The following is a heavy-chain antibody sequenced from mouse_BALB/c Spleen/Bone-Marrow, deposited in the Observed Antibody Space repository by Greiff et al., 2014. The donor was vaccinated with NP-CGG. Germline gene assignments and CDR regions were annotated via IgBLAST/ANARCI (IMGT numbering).Heavy chain of an antibody. V-gene: IGHV3-2*02. CDR3: ARYDYDVGYFDY. CDR2: ISYSGSS. D-gene: IGHD2-4*01. J-gene: IGHJ2*01. Sequence: EVQVVESGPGLVKPSQSLSLTCTVTGYSITSDYAWNWIRQFPGNKLEWMGYISYSGSSSYNPSLESRISITRGTSKTQFFLQLHSVTTEDTATYYCARYDYDVGYFDYWGQGTTLTVSS. CDR1: GYSITSDYA.